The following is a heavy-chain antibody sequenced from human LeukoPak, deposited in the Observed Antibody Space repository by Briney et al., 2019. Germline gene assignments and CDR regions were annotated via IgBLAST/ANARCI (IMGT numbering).Heavy chain of an antibody. D-gene: IGHD3-22*01. CDR1: GDSVSSNSAT. V-gene: IGHV6-1*01. Sequence: SQTLSLTCAISGDSVSSNSATWDWIRQSPSRGLEWLGRTYYRSTWYNDYAVSVKSRVSINPDTSKNQFSLQLTSVTPEDTAVYYCAREGSDGYLFDYWGQGSLVIVSS. CDR3: AREGSDGYLFDY. CDR2: TYYRSTWYN. J-gene: IGHJ4*02.